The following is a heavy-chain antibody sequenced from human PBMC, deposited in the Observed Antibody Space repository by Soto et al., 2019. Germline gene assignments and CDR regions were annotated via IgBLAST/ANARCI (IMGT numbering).Heavy chain of an antibody. D-gene: IGHD4-17*01. V-gene: IGHV3-48*03. CDR2: IHSGGSRI. J-gene: IGHJ6*02. Sequence: EVQLVESGGGLVQPGGSLILSCAASGFTFNTYHMNWVRQAPGKGLEWVSYIHSGGSRIYYADSVKGRFTISRDNAKNSLFQQMNTLRAEDTAVYYCARDGTTETTNYHYATDVWGQGTTVTVSS. CDR1: GFTFNTYH. CDR3: ARDGTTETTNYHYATDV.